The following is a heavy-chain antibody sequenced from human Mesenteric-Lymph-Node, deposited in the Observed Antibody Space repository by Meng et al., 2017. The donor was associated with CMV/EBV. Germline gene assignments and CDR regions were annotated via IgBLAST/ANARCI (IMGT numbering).Heavy chain of an antibody. V-gene: IGHV4-61*08. CDR1: GVSVTSGAYH. J-gene: IGHJ4*02. CDR2: IYGTGIT. CDR3: AKSRSSTPGIVDD. Sequence: QVARKESGPGLVKPSETLSLTCIVSGVSVTSGAYHWSWIRQSPGKGLEWIGYIYGTGITIYNPSLKSRVTILLETSKNQFSLKLNSVTTADTAVYYCAKSRSSTPGIVDDWGQGTLVTVSS. D-gene: IGHD2/OR15-2a*01.